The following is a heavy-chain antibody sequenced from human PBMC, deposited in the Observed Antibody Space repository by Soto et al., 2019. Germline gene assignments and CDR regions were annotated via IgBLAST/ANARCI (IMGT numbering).Heavy chain of an antibody. V-gene: IGHV1-2*04. CDR2: INPNSGGT. CDR1: GYTFTGYY. J-gene: IGHJ6*02. D-gene: IGHD3-3*01. Sequence: GASVKVSCKASGYTFTGYYMHWVRQAPGQGLEWMGWINPNSGGTNHAQKFQGWVTMTRDTSISTAYMELSRLRSDDTAVYYCARDLRSGFYGMDVWGQGTTVTVSS. CDR3: ARDLRSGFYGMDV.